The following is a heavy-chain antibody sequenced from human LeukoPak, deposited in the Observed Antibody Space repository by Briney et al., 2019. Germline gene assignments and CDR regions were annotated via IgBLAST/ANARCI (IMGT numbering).Heavy chain of an antibody. CDR2: ISSGSGYI. J-gene: IGHJ4*02. CDR1: GVSFISYG. Sequence: GGSLRLSCAASGVSFISYGMSWVRQAPGKGLEWVASISSGSGYIFYGDSAKGRFTISRDNAKDSLFLQMNSLRVEDTALYYCARDVVGAMCGFDYWGQGTLVTVSS. CDR3: ARDVVGAMCGFDY. D-gene: IGHD2-15*01. V-gene: IGHV3-21*04.